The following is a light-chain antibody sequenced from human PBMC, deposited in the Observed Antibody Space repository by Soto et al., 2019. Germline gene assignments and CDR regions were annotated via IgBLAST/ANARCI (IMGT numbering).Light chain of an antibody. V-gene: IGKV1-5*03. Sequence: DIQITQSPSALSGSVGDMVTITCRASQTISSWLDWYQQKPGKAPKLLIYKASTLKSGVPSRLRGSGYGTEFTITISSMKNDDFETYYCQHYNSYTEAFGQGTKVDIK. J-gene: IGKJ1*01. CDR3: QHYNSYTEA. CDR2: KAS. CDR1: QTISSW.